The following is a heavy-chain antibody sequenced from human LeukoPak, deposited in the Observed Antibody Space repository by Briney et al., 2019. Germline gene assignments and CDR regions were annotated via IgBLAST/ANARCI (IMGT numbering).Heavy chain of an antibody. V-gene: IGHV1-69*13. CDR1: GGTFSSYA. D-gene: IGHD5-24*01. Sequence: SVKVSCKASGGTFSSYAISWVRQAPGQGLEWMGGIIPIFGTANYAQKFQGRVTITADESTSTAYMELSSLRSEDTAVYYRARLGPGGMATITNWGQGTLVTVSS. CDR3: ARLGPGGMATITN. J-gene: IGHJ4*02. CDR2: IIPIFGTA.